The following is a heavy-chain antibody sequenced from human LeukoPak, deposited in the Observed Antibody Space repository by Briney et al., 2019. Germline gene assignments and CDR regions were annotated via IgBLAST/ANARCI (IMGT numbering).Heavy chain of an antibody. V-gene: IGHV7-4-1*02. CDR1: GYTFSSCA. Sequence: ASVKVSCKASGYTFSSCANNWVRQAPGQGLEYMGWIDTKTGNPTYAQGFTGRFVFSLDTSVSTAYLQISSLKAEDTAVYYCAIHPSDSSGYFSYWGQGALVTVSS. CDR3: AIHPSDSSGYFSY. J-gene: IGHJ4*02. CDR2: IDTKTGNP. D-gene: IGHD3-22*01.